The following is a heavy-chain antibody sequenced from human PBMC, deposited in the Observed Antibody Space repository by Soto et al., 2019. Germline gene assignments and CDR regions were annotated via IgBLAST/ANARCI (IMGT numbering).Heavy chain of an antibody. CDR2: ISGRGST. Sequence: QTGGSLRLSCAASGFTFSSYAVSWVRQAPGKGLEWVSGISGRGSTNYADSVKGRFTISRDNSKNTLYLQMNSLRADDTAVYYCAKEKDYEYVWGTYRYTSDYWGQGALVTVSS. CDR1: GFTFSSYA. J-gene: IGHJ4*02. V-gene: IGHV3-23*01. CDR3: AKEKDYEYVWGTYRYTSDY. D-gene: IGHD3-16*02.